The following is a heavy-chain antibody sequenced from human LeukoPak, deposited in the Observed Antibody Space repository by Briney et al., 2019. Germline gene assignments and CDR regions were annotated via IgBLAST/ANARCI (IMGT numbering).Heavy chain of an antibody. Sequence: GASVKVSCKASGYTFTTYAMNWVRQAPGQGLEWMGWINTNTGNPTYAQGFTGRFVFSLDTSVSTAYLQISSLKAEDTAAYYCARDLMVRGRGNGVIGYWGQGTLVTVSS. CDR3: ARDLMVRGRGNGVIGY. CDR1: GYTFTTYA. CDR2: INTNTGNP. D-gene: IGHD3-10*01. J-gene: IGHJ4*02. V-gene: IGHV7-4-1*02.